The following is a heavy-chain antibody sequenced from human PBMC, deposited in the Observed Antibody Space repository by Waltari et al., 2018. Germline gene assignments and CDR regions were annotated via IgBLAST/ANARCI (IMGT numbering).Heavy chain of an antibody. Sequence: QVQLVQSGAEVKKPGSSVKVSCKASGGTFSSYAISWVRQAPGQGLERMGGIIPIFCTANYEQKFQGRVTITADESTSTAYMELSSLRFEDTAVYYCASTPGDIVVVVAATPAEYFQHWGQGTLVTVSS. J-gene: IGHJ1*01. D-gene: IGHD2-15*01. CDR3: ASTPGDIVVVVAATPAEYFQH. CDR1: GGTFSSYA. CDR2: IIPIFCTA. V-gene: IGHV1-69*13.